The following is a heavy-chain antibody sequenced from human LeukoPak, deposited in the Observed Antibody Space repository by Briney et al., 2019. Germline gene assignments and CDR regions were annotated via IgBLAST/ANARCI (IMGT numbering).Heavy chain of an antibody. D-gene: IGHD6-13*01. V-gene: IGHV3-21*01. J-gene: IGHJ4*02. CDR3: ARGSSSWYDY. CDR2: ISNSSSYI. Sequence: KAGGSLRLSCAASGFTFSSYSMNWVRQAPGKGLEWVSSISNSSSYIYYADSVKGRFTISRDNAKNSLYLQMNSVRAEDTAVYYCARGSSSWYDYWGQGTLVTVSS. CDR1: GFTFSSYS.